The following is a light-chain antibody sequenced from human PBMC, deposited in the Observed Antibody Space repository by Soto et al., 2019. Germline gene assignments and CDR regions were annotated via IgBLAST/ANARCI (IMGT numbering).Light chain of an antibody. J-gene: IGKJ1*01. V-gene: IGKV1-5*03. Sequence: DIQMTQSPSSLSASVGDRVTITCRASESISTWLAWYQQKPGKAPKLLIYGASSLESGVPPRLSGDGSGTEFTLTISSLQRDDFGIYYCQQYSRLWSFGQGTKVEIE. CDR1: ESISTW. CDR2: GAS. CDR3: QQYSRLWS.